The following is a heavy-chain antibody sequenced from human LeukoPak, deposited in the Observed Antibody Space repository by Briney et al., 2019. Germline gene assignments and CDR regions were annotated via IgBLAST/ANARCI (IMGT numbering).Heavy chain of an antibody. CDR1: GASTGSFS. J-gene: IGHJ6*02. D-gene: IGHD5-18*01. Sequence: PSETLSLTCTVSGASTGSFSWNWPRQPPGKGLEWIASIYLSGRVYYNTSLRSRVSISIDTSRHQISLHLTSVTAADTAVYYCAGVDTAMIGGDYYYGMDVWGQGTTVTVSS. CDR2: IYLSGRV. CDR3: AGVDTAMIGGDYYYGMDV. V-gene: IGHV4-4*09.